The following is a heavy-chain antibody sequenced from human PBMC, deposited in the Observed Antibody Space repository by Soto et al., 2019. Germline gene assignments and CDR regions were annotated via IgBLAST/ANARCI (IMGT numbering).Heavy chain of an antibody. D-gene: IGHD3-10*01. V-gene: IGHV1-18*01. CDR3: ARGVGSGTYYNQYNWFDP. J-gene: IGHJ5*02. Sequence: QVQLVQSGAEVKKPGASVQVSCKASGYTFTNYGISWVRQAPGQGLEWMGWSNTYNGNTNHAKKLQGRVTMTTDTSTSTSYMELRSLRSDDTAVYYCARGVGSGTYYNQYNWFDPWGQGTLVTVSS. CDR1: GYTFTNYG. CDR2: SNTYNGNT.